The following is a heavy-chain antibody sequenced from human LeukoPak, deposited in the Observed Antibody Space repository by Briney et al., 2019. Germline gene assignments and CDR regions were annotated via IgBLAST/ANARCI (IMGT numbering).Heavy chain of an antibody. J-gene: IGHJ4*02. D-gene: IGHD3-9*01. CDR3: ARDATQYLRYGYFDY. V-gene: IGHV3-15*01. Sequence: PGGSLRLSCAASGFTFSNAWMSWVRQAPGKGLEWVGRIKSKTDGGTTDYAAPVKGRFTISRDDSKNTLYLQMNSLRAEDTAIYYCARDATQYLRYGYFDYWGPGILVTVSS. CDR1: GFTFSNAW. CDR2: IKSKTDGGTT.